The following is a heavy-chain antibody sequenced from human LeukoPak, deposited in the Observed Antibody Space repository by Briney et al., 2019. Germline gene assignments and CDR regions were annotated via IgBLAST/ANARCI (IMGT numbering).Heavy chain of an antibody. J-gene: IGHJ4*02. D-gene: IGHD3-10*01. CDR3: ARVGWSSGYYGSGSYPDY. V-gene: IGHV4-59*01. CDR2: IYYSGST. CDR1: GGSISSYY. Sequence: SETLSLTCTVSGGSISSYYWSWIRQPPGKGLEWIGYIYYSGSTNYNPSLKSRVTISVDTSKNQFSLKLSSVTAADTAVYYCARVGWSSGYYGSGSYPDYWGQGTLVTVSS.